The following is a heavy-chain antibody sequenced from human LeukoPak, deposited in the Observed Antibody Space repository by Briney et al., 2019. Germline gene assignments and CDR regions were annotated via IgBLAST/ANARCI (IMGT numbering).Heavy chain of an antibody. CDR3: AIDLFSCSSTSCYVY. D-gene: IGHD2-2*01. Sequence: GGSLRLSCAASGFTFSSSWMSWVRQAPGKGLKWVANIIQDGSAQYYVDSVKGRFTISRDNADNSLYLQMNSLRAEDTAVYYCAIDLFSCSSTSCYVYWGRGTLVTVSS. CDR2: IIQDGSAQ. V-gene: IGHV3-7*01. CDR1: GFTFSSSW. J-gene: IGHJ4*02.